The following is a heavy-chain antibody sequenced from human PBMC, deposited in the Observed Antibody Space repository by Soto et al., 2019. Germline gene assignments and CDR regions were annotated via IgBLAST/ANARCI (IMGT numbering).Heavy chain of an antibody. Sequence: PSETLSLTCAVYGGSFSGYYWSWIRQPPGKGLEWIGEINHSGSTNYNPSLKSRVTISVDTSKNQFSLKLSSVTAADTAVYYCARVQNYDILTGYYIPHFDYWGQGTLVTGSS. CDR3: ARVQNYDILTGYYIPHFDY. V-gene: IGHV4-34*01. J-gene: IGHJ4*02. CDR2: INHSGST. D-gene: IGHD3-9*01. CDR1: GGSFSGYY.